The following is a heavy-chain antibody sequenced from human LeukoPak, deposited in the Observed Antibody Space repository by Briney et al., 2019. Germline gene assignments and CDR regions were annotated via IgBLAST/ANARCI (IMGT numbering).Heavy chain of an antibody. D-gene: IGHD6-19*01. CDR3: AKDQTGGLAYSSGWYPD. CDR1: GITFRSYA. V-gene: IGHV3-23*01. CDR2: VSGSGDNT. J-gene: IGHJ4*02. Sequence: PGGSLRLSCAASGITFRSYAMSWVRQAPGKGLEWVSAVSGSGDNTYYADSVKGRFIISRDNSKNTLHLQMNSLRAEDSAVYYCAKDQTGGLAYSSGWYPDWGQGTLVTVSS.